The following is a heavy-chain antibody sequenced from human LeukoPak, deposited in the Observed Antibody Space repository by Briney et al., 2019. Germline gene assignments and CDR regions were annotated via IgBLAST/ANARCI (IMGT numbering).Heavy chain of an antibody. J-gene: IGHJ4*02. V-gene: IGHV3-23*01. D-gene: IGHD3-22*01. CDR1: GFTFSSYG. CDR3: AKDSYDTSI. CDR2: ISGSGGST. Sequence: GGTLRLSCAASGFTFSSYGMSWVRQAPGKGLEWVSAISGSGGSTYYADSVKGRFTISRDNSKNTLYLQINSLRAEDTAVYYCAKDSYDTSIWGQGTLVTVSA.